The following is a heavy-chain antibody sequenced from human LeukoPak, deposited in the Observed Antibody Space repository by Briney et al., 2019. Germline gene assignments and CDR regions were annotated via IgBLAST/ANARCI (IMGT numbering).Heavy chain of an antibody. D-gene: IGHD2-15*01. CDR2: IIPILGIA. J-gene: IGHJ4*02. Sequence: WASVKVSCKASGGTFSSYAISWVRQAPGQGLEWMGRIIPILGIANYAQKFQGRVTITADKSTSTAYMELGSLRSEDTAVYYCATLGYCSGGSCYSKLKRSDYWGQGTLVTVSS. V-gene: IGHV1-69*04. CDR1: GGTFSSYA. CDR3: ATLGYCSGGSCYSKLKRSDY.